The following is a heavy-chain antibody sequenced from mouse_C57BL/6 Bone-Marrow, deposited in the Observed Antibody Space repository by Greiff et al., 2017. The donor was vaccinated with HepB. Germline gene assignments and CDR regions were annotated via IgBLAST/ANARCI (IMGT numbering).Heavy chain of an antibody. CDR1: GYTFTDYY. CDR2: IYPGSGNT. V-gene: IGHV1-76*01. Sequence: QVQLQQSGAELVRPGASVKLSCKASGYTFTDYYINWVKQRPGQGLEWIARIYPGSGNTYYNEKFKGKATLTAEKSSSTAYMQLSSLTSEDSAVYFCAREEIIYHDYDGEGFAYWGQGTLVTVSA. CDR3: AREEIIYHDYDGEGFAY. D-gene: IGHD2-4*01. J-gene: IGHJ3*01.